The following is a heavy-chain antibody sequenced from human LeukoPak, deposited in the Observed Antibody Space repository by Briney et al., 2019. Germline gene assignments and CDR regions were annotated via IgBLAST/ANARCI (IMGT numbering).Heavy chain of an antibody. CDR1: GFTVSSEY. V-gene: IGHV3-53*01. D-gene: IGHD6-13*01. J-gene: IGHJ2*01. CDR3: ARVYYSSSYDYWYFDL. Sequence: GGSLRLSCAGSGFTVSSEYMSWVRQAPGKGLEWVSVIYRNGSTYYADSVKGRFTISRDNSRNMVDLQMNNLRAEDTAVYYCARVYYSSSYDYWYFDLWGRGTLVTVSS. CDR2: IYRNGST.